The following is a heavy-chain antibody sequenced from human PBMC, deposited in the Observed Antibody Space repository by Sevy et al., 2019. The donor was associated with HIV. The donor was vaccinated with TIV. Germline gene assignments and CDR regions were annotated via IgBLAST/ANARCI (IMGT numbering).Heavy chain of an antibody. CDR2: MSAYNGNT. Sequence: ASVKVSCMPSGYTFTSYGISWVRQAPGQGLEWMGWMSAYNGNTNYAQKLQGRLTMTTDTSTSTAYMELRSLRSDDTAVYYCARDNDWNYSYFDYWGQGTLVTVSS. V-gene: IGHV1-18*01. CDR1: GYTFTSYG. D-gene: IGHD1-7*01. J-gene: IGHJ4*02. CDR3: ARDNDWNYSYFDY.